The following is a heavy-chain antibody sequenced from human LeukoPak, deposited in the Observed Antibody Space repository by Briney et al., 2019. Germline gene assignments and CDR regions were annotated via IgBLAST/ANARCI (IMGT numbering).Heavy chain of an antibody. CDR2: ISGCGGST. V-gene: IGHV3-23*01. J-gene: IGHJ4*02. CDR1: GFTFSSYA. Sequence: GGSLRLSCAACGFTFSSYAMSWVRPAPGKGREWVSAISGCGGSTYHADSVKGRFTISRDNSKNTLYLQMNSLRAEDTAVYYCAKGYTMIVVVTNFDYWGQGTLVTVSS. CDR3: AKGYTMIVVVTNFDY. D-gene: IGHD3-22*01.